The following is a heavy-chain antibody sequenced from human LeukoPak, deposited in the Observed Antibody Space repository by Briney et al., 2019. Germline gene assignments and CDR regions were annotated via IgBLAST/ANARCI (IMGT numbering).Heavy chain of an antibody. D-gene: IGHD3-22*01. CDR2: INHSGST. CDR1: GGSLSGYY. CDR3: ARGGSFTMIVVVHHRHAFDI. J-gene: IGHJ3*02. V-gene: IGHV4-34*01. Sequence: SETLSLTCSVYGGSLSGYYWSWIRQPPGKGLEWIGEINHSGSTNYNPSLKSRVTISVDTSKNQFSLKLSSVTAADTAVYYCARGGSFTMIVVVHHRHAFDIWGQGTMVTVSS.